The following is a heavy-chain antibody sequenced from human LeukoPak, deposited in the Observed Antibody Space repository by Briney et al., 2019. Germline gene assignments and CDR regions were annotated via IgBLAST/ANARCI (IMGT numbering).Heavy chain of an antibody. J-gene: IGHJ6*03. CDR2: INPSDGST. V-gene: IGHV1-46*01. Sequence: ASVKVSCTASAYTFSTYYLHWVRQAPGQGLEWMGMINPSDGSTSYAQKFQGRVTMTRDKSTSTVYMELRSLRSEDTAVYYCARVHARDYYYYYYMDVWGKGTTVTVSS. CDR1: AYTFSTYY. CDR3: ARVHARDYYYYYYMDV.